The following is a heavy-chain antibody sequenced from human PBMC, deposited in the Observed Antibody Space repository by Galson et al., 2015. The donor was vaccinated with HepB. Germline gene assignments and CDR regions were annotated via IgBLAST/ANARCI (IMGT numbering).Heavy chain of an antibody. Sequence: SLRLSCAASGFTFSSYGMHWVRQAPGKGLEWVAVISYDGSNKYYADSVKGRFTISRDNSKNTLYLQMNSLRAEDTAVYYCAKQGGYYYGMDVWGQGTTVTVSS. CDR2: ISYDGSNK. J-gene: IGHJ6*02. CDR1: GFTFSSYG. D-gene: IGHD2-15*01. V-gene: IGHV3-30*18. CDR3: AKQGGYYYGMDV.